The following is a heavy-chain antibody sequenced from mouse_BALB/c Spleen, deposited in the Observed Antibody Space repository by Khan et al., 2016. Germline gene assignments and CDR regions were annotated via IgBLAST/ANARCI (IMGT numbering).Heavy chain of an antibody. CDR3: ARGMITTFDY. CDR1: GYSITSDYA. D-gene: IGHD2-4*01. J-gene: IGHJ2*01. CDR2: ISYSDST. Sequence: VQLKESGPGLVKPSQSLSLTCTVTGYSITSDYAWNWIRQFPGNKLEWMGYISYSDSTNYNPSLTSRISITRDTSKNQFFLQLNSVTTEDTATYYCARGMITTFDYWGQGTTLTVSS. V-gene: IGHV3-2*02.